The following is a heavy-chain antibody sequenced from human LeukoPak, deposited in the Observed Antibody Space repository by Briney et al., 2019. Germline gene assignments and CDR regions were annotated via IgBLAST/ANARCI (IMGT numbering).Heavy chain of an antibody. CDR3: AREGVPGAFDI. CDR1: GGSISSYY. CDR2: IYYSGST. Sequence: SETLSLTCTVSGGSISSYYWSWIRQPPGKGLEWIGYIYYSGSTNYNPSLKSRVTISVDTSENQFSLKLSSVTAADTAVYYCAREGVPGAFDIWGQGTMVTVSS. J-gene: IGHJ3*02. V-gene: IGHV4-59*01. D-gene: IGHD7-27*01.